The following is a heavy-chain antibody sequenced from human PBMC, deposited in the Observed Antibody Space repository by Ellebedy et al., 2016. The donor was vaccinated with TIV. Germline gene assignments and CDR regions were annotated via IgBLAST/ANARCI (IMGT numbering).Heavy chain of an antibody. CDR1: GFTFSNYH. Sequence: PGGSLRLSCAASGFTFSNYHMHWVRQAPGKGLEWVALMWSDGSLNYYADSVKGRFTLSRDSSKNTLYLQMNSLRADDTALYYCAREVLGGQGDMDVWGQGTAVTVSS. D-gene: IGHD4/OR15-4a*01. J-gene: IGHJ6*01. CDR3: AREVLGGQGDMDV. CDR2: MWSDGSLN. V-gene: IGHV3-33*01.